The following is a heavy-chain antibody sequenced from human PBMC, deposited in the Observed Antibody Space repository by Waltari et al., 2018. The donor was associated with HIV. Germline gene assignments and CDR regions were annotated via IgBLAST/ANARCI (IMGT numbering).Heavy chain of an antibody. CDR1: GNTFSASF. Sequence: QTPLVQSPSAVRAPGASVTLPFKTSGNTFSASFLSWFRQPPGQGLEWLGRINPDSGDTTYSQAFQTRVTMTRDTSSASAYMELTRLTSADTAMYFCARGEDVSLTHLPPGFRLQFWGQGSLVSVSS. V-gene: IGHV1-2*06. CDR3: ARGEDVSLTHLPPGFRLQF. J-gene: IGHJ4*02. CDR2: INPDSGDT. D-gene: IGHD2-21*02.